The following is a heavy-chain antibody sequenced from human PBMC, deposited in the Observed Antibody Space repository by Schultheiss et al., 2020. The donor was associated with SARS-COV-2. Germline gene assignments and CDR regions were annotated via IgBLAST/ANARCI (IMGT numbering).Heavy chain of an antibody. CDR3: ARDAPYYYGSGSYYNYYYYYGMDV. CDR1: GGSISSGGYY. V-gene: IGHV4-61*02. D-gene: IGHD3-10*01. J-gene: IGHJ6*02. CDR2: IYTSGST. Sequence: SETLSLTCTVSGGSISSGGYYWSWIRQPAGKGLEWIGRIYTSGSTNYNPSLKSRVTISVDTSKNQFSLKLSSVTAADTAVYYCARDAPYYYGSGSYYNYYYYYGMDVWGQGTTVTVSS.